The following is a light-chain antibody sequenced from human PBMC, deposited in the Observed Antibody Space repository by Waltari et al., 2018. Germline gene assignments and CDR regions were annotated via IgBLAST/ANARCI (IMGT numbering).Light chain of an antibody. J-gene: IGKJ4*01. CDR3: QQNYNVPPT. V-gene: IGKV1-39*01. CDR1: QSIRRS. Sequence: DIQITQSPSSLSASIGDRVNITCRASQSIRRSLSWYQQNAGKSPRLLIFGAISLQSGVPSRFSGTDSETDFTLTISSLQPEDSAMYYCQQNYNVPPTFGGGTKVEIK. CDR2: GAI.